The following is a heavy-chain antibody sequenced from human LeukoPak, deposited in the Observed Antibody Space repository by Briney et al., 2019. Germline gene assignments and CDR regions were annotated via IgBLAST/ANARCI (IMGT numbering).Heavy chain of an antibody. Sequence: AASVKVSCKASGYTFTSYYMRWVRQAPGQGLEWMGIINPSGGSTSYAQKFQGRVTMTRDTSTSTVYMELSSLRSEDTAVYYCARDKAAAGITENYYYGMDVWGQGTTVTVSS. J-gene: IGHJ6*02. CDR1: GYTFTSYY. CDR3: ARDKAAAGITENYYYGMDV. CDR2: INPSGGST. D-gene: IGHD6-13*01. V-gene: IGHV1-46*01.